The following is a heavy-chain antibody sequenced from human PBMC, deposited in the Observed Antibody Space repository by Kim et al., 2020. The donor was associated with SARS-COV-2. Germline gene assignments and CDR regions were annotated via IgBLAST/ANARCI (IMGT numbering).Heavy chain of an antibody. CDR1: GFSFSDYY. CDR2: ISNSGYTI. Sequence: GGSLRLSCVASGFSFSDYYMSWIRQAPGKGLEGISYISNSGYTIYYANSVKGRFTISRDNAKNSLYLQMNSLRVDDTAVYYCARVGSSYNSEEGMDVWGQGTTVTVSS. D-gene: IGHD1-20*01. V-gene: IGHV3-11*04. J-gene: IGHJ6*02. CDR3: ARVGSSYNSEEGMDV.